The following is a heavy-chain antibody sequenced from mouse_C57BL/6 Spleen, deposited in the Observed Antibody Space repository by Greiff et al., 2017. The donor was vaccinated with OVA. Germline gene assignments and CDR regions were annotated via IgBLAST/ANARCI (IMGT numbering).Heavy chain of an antibody. J-gene: IGHJ4*01. CDR2: IYPSDSDT. V-gene: IGHV1-61*01. Sequence: VQLQQPGAALVRPGSSVKLSFKASGYPFHSYWLDWVKPRPGHGLEWIGNIYPSDSDTHYTQKFNDKATLPVDQSSRPAYMRLISLTSEDSAVYDCARKKRNLEGAMDYWGQGTSVTVSS. CDR3: ARKKRNLEGAMDY. CDR1: GYPFHSYW.